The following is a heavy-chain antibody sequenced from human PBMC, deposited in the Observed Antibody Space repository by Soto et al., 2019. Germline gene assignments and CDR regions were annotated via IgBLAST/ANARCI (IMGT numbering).Heavy chain of an antibody. J-gene: IGHJ6*03. CDR2: IYYSGST. V-gene: IGHV4-39*01. Sequence: SETLSLTCTVSGGSISSSSYYWGRIRQPPGKGLEWIGSIYYSGSTYYNPSLKSRVTISVDTSKNQFSLKLSSVTAADTAVYYCARLSPVTMVRGYYYYYMDVWGKGTTVTVSS. D-gene: IGHD3-10*01. CDR3: ARLSPVTMVRGYYYYYMDV. CDR1: GGSISSSSYY.